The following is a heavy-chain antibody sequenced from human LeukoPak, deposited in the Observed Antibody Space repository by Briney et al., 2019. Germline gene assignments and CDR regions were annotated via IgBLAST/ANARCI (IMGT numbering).Heavy chain of an antibody. CDR2: IYPGDSDT. J-gene: IGHJ5*02. CDR1: GYSFTSYW. V-gene: IGHV5-51*01. Sequence: GASLKISCKGSGYSFTSYWICWVRQMPRKSLEWMGVIYPGDSDTRYSPSFQGQVTISADKSISTAYLQWSSLKASDTAMYYCARLSLRFPGGRFDPWGQGTLVTVSS. D-gene: IGHD4-17*01. CDR3: ARLSLRFPGGRFDP.